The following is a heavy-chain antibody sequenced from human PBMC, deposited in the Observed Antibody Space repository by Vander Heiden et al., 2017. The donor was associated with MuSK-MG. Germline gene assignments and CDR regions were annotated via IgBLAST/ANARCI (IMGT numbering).Heavy chain of an antibody. Sequence: QVQLVQSGAEVKKPGASVKVSCKASGYTFTGYYMHWVRQAPGQGLEWMGWINPNSGGTNYAQKFQGRVTMTRDSAISTAYMELSRLRSDDTAVYYCASDARGGYDFWSGYYTHYYYYMDVWGKGTTVTVSS. CDR2: INPNSGGT. J-gene: IGHJ6*03. D-gene: IGHD3-3*01. CDR1: GYTFTGYY. CDR3: ASDARGGYDFWSGYYTHYYYYMDV. V-gene: IGHV1-2*02.